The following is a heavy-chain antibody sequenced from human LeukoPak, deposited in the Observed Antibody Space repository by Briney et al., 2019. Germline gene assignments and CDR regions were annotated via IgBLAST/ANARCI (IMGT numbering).Heavy chain of an antibody. CDR1: GYTLTELS. CDR2: FDPEDGET. J-gene: IGHJ5*02. Sequence: ASVKVSCKVSGYTLTELSMHWVRQAPGKGLEWMGGFDPEDGETIYAQKFQGRVTMTEDTSTDTAYMELSSLRSEDTAVYYCATKGLVPAPRYNWFGPWGQGTLVTVSS. D-gene: IGHD2-2*01. V-gene: IGHV1-24*01. CDR3: ATKGLVPAPRYNWFGP.